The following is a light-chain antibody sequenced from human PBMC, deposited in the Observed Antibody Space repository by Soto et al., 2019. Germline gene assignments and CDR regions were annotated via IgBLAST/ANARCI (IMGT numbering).Light chain of an antibody. V-gene: IGLV4-69*01. CDR1: SGHSSYA. CDR3: QPWGLAFSVV. Sequence: QLVLTQSPSASASLGASVKFTCTLSSGHSSYAIAWHQQQPEKGPRFLMKLDSDGSHNKGDGIPDRFSGSSSGAERYLTISSPQSENEPDYYCQPWGLAFSVVLGGGT. J-gene: IGLJ3*02. CDR2: LDSDGSH.